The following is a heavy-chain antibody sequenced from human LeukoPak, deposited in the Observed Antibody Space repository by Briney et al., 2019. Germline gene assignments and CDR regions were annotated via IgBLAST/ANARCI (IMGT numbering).Heavy chain of an antibody. D-gene: IGHD4-17*01. CDR3: ASGSGHGDNR. CDR2: MNPNSGNT. Sequence: ASVKVSCKASGYTFTGYYMHWVRQAPGQGLEWMGWMNPNSGNTGYAQKFQGRVTMTRNTSISTAYMELSSLRSEDTAVYYCASGSGHGDNRWGQGTLVTVSS. CDR1: GYTFTGYY. V-gene: IGHV1-8*02. J-gene: IGHJ4*02.